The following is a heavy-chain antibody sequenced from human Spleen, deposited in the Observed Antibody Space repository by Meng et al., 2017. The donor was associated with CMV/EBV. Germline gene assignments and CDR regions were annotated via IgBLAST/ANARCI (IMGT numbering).Heavy chain of an antibody. Sequence: SETLSLTCSVSGDSISSYYWSWIRQPPGKGLEWIGYIYYTGSTNYNPSLKSRLTISVDTSKNQFSLRLSSVTAADTAVYYCARDCCVRSKNDYYAMDVWGQGTTVTVSS. CDR3: ARDCCVRSKNDYYAMDV. CDR2: IYYTGST. V-gene: IGHV4-59*01. J-gene: IGHJ6*02. CDR1: GDSISSYY. D-gene: IGHD1-1*01.